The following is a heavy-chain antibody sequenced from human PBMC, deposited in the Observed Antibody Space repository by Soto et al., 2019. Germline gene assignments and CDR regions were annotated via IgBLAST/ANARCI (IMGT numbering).Heavy chain of an antibody. Sequence: SVKVSCKASGGTFSNYVVNWVRQAPGQGPEWMGRIIPISGAANYAQKFQGRVTITADKSTSTSYMELSSLRSEDTAVYYCARDMTRTVVPYFDFWGQGTLVTVSS. CDR1: GGTFSNYV. CDR3: ARDMTRTVVPYFDF. J-gene: IGHJ4*02. CDR2: IIPISGAA. D-gene: IGHD1-7*01. V-gene: IGHV1-69*06.